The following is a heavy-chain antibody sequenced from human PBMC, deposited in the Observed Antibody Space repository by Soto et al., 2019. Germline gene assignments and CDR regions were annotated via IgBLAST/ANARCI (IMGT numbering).Heavy chain of an antibody. CDR1: GGSFSGYY. D-gene: IGHD2-15*01. J-gene: IGHJ3*02. CDR2: INHSGST. V-gene: IGHV4-34*01. CDR3: ARDSPEDIVVVVAATPSHAFDI. Sequence: QVQLQQWGAGLLKPSETLSLTCAVYGGSFSGYYWSWIRQPPGKGLEWIGEINHSGSTNYNPSLKSRVTISVDTSKNQFSLKLSSETAADTAVYYCARDSPEDIVVVVAATPSHAFDIWGQGTMVTVSS.